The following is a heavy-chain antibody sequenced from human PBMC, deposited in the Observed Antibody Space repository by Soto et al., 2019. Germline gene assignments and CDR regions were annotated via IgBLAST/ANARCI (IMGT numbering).Heavy chain of an antibody. V-gene: IGHV1-3*01. Sequence: QVQLVQSGAEVKRPGASVKVSCRASGYTFVDYALHWVRQAPGQGLEWVGWLNPNTGNIKYSHKFEDRVCITRDTATSTAYMELRGLRSEDTAVYFCSREAIVAENWFDPWGQGTLVTVSS. D-gene: IGHD5-12*01. J-gene: IGHJ5*02. CDR1: GYTFVDYA. CDR3: SREAIVAENWFDP. CDR2: LNPNTGNI.